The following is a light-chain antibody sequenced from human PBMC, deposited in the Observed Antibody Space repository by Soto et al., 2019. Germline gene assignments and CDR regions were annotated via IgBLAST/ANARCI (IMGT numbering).Light chain of an antibody. V-gene: IGKV1-39*01. CDR2: AAS. Sequence: DSQMSQSASAGVAFAGATLPIACRASQGIRRWVDWYQQKPGKAPKLLIYAASSLQSGVPSRFSGSGSGTDFTLTISSLQPEDFATYYCQQSYSTPWTFGQGTRVDI. J-gene: IGKJ1*01. CDR3: QQSYSTPWT. CDR1: QGIRRW.